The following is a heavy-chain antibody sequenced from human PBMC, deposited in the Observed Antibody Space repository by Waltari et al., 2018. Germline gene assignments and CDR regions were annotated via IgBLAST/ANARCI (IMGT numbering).Heavy chain of an antibody. CDR2: ISSSSTYI. D-gene: IGHD6-13*01. Sequence: EVQLVESGGGLVKPGGSLRLSCSASVFIFNLYALHWVRQAPGKGLEWVSSISSSSTYIYYADSVKGRFTISRDNAKNSLYLQMNSLRAEDTAVYYCARVFYSSMGNFGMDVWGQGTTVTVSS. CDR1: VFIFNLYA. CDR3: ARVFYSSMGNFGMDV. V-gene: IGHV3-21*01. J-gene: IGHJ6*02.